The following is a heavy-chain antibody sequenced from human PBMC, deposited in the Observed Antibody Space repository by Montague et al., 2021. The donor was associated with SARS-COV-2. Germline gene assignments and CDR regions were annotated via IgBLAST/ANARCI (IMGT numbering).Heavy chain of an antibody. Sequence: TLSLTCTVSGGSISSDDYYWSWIRQPPGKGLEWIGYIFYSGSAYYSPSLESRSTISIGTSKNQFSLRLTSVTAADTAVDYCARVRDSSGHDYWGQGTLVTVSS. CDR1: GGSISSDDYY. CDR2: IFYSGSA. J-gene: IGHJ4*02. D-gene: IGHD3-22*01. V-gene: IGHV4-30-4*01. CDR3: ARVRDSSGHDY.